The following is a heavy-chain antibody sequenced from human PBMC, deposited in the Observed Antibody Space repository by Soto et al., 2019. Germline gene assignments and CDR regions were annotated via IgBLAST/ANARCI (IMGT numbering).Heavy chain of an antibody. CDR1: GGSISRSSYY. D-gene: IGHD6-13*01. Sequence: SEHLSLTCTVSGGSISRSSYYWGWIRLPPGKGLEWIGSIYYSGSTYYNPSLKSRVTISVDTSKNQFSLKLSSVTAADTAVYYCASSGQQLGIYYFDYWGQGTLVTVS. CDR3: ASSGQQLGIYYFDY. CDR2: IYYSGST. J-gene: IGHJ4*02. V-gene: IGHV4-39*01.